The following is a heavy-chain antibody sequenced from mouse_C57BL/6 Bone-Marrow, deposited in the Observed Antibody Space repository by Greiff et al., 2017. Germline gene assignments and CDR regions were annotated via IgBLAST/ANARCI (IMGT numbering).Heavy chain of an antibody. Sequence: EVQVVESGEGLVKPGGSLKLSCAASGFTFSSYAMSWVRQTPEKRLEWVAYISSGGDYTYYADTVKGRFTISRDNARNTLYLQMSSLKSEDTAMYYCTRGRGYDYDAAWFAYWGQGTLVTVSA. J-gene: IGHJ3*01. CDR3: TRGRGYDYDAAWFAY. D-gene: IGHD2-4*01. CDR2: ISSGGDYT. CDR1: GFTFSSYA. V-gene: IGHV5-9-1*02.